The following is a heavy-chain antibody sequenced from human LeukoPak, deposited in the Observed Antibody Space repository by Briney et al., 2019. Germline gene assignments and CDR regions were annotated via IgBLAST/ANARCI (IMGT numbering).Heavy chain of an antibody. V-gene: IGHV1-18*01. D-gene: IGHD6-19*01. CDR1: GYTFTSYG. CDR2: ISTYNGNT. J-gene: IGHJ4*02. Sequence: ASVKVPCKASGYTFTSYGISWVRQAPGQGLEWMGWISTYNGNTNYAQKLQGRVTVTTDTSTSTAYMELRSLRSDDTAVYYCARVGSGWYDQGYWGQGTLVTVSS. CDR3: ARVGSGWYDQGY.